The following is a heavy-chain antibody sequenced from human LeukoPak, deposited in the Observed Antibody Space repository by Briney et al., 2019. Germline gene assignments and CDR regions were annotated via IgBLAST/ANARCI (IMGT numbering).Heavy chain of an antibody. CDR3: AKGSTKAYCSGGSCYRSIYYYMDV. CDR2: ISGSGGST. V-gene: IGHV3-23*01. Sequence: PGGSLRLSCAASGFTFSSYWMSWVRQAPGKGLEWVSAISGSGGSTYYADSVKGRFTISRDNSKNTLYLQMNSLRAEDTAVYYCAKGSTKAYCSGGSCYRSIYYYMDVWGKGTTVTVSS. D-gene: IGHD2-15*01. J-gene: IGHJ6*03. CDR1: GFTFSSYW.